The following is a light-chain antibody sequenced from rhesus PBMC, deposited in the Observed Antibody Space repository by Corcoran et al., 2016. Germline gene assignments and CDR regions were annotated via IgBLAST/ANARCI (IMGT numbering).Light chain of an antibody. V-gene: IGKV1-28*03. CDR3: LQHNSYPLT. CDR2: DAS. Sequence: DIQMTQSPSSLSASVGDTVTITCRASQGISSYLNWFQQKPGKAPKLLIYDASSLESGVPSRFSGSVFGTDFTLTISSQKPEDFAAYYWLQHNSYPLTFGGGTKVEIK. CDR1: QGISSY. J-gene: IGKJ4*01.